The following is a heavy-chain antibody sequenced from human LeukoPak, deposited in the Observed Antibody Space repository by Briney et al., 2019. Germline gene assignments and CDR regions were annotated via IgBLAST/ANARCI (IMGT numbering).Heavy chain of an antibody. D-gene: IGHD6-19*01. Sequence: GGSLRLSCAASGFTFSSYAMHWVRQAPGKGLEWVAVISYDGSNKYYADSVKGRFTISRDNSKNTLYLQMNSLRAEDTAAYYCARVRSSGWYLRALTDAFDIWGQGTMVTVSS. V-gene: IGHV3-30*04. CDR2: ISYDGSNK. J-gene: IGHJ3*02. CDR1: GFTFSSYA. CDR3: ARVRSSGWYLRALTDAFDI.